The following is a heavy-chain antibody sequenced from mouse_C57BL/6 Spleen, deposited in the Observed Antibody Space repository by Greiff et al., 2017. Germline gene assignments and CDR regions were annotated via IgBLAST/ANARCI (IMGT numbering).Heavy chain of an antibody. CDR2: IRSKSNNYAT. D-gene: IGHD2-1*01. V-gene: IGHV10-1*01. J-gene: IGHJ4*01. CDR3: VRGNYVMDY. CDR1: GFSFNTYA. Sequence: EVHLVESGGGLVQPKGSLKLSCAASGFSFNTYAMNWVRQAPGKGLEWVARIRSKSNNYATYYADSVKDRFTISRDDSESMLYLQMNNLKTEDTAMYYCVRGNYVMDYWGQGTSVTVSS.